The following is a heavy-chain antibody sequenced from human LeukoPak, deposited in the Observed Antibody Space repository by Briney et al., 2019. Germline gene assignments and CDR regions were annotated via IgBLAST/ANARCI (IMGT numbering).Heavy chain of an antibody. J-gene: IGHJ4*02. D-gene: IGHD6-19*01. CDR1: GFTFSSYE. Sequence: PGGSLRLSCAASGFTFSSYEMNWVRQAPGKGLEWVSYISSSGSTIYYADSVKGRFTISRDNAKNTLYLQMNSLRAEDTAVYYCTKLDAVADLDSWGQGTLVTVSS. CDR3: TKLDAVADLDS. CDR2: ISSSGSTI. V-gene: IGHV3-48*03.